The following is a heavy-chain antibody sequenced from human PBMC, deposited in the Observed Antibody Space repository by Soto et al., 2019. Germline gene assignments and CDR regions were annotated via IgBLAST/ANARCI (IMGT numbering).Heavy chain of an antibody. CDR1: GGSINSGGFY. Sequence: SETLSLTSTVAGGSINSGGFYWSWIRQHPGKGLEWIGYIYYSGSTYYNPSLKSRVIISVDTSKNQFSLRLRSVTAADTAVYYCARTWNKVGAAFAVGYFDFWGLGTLVTVSS. J-gene: IGHJ4*02. D-gene: IGHD1-26*01. V-gene: IGHV4-31*03. CDR2: IYYSGST. CDR3: ARTWNKVGAAFAVGYFDF.